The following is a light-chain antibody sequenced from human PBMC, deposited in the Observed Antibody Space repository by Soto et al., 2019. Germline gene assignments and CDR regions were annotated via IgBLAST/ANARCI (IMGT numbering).Light chain of an antibody. CDR1: SSDVGGYNY. CDR3: SSYTSSSTRVI. J-gene: IGLJ2*01. Sequence: QSALTQPASVSGSPGQSITISCTGTSSDVGGYNYVSWYQQHPDKVPKLMIYDVSNRPSGVSNRFSGSKSGNTASLTISGLQAEDEADYYCSSYTSSSTRVIFGGGTKVTVL. CDR2: DVS. V-gene: IGLV2-14*01.